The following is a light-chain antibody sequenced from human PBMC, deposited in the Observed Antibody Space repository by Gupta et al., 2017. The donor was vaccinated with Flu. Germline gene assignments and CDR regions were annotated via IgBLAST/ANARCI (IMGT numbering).Light chain of an antibody. V-gene: IGKV2-28*01. CDR3: MQALQTPLT. J-gene: IGKJ4*01. CDR1: QSLLHGDGNNY. Sequence: DIVMTQSPLSLPVTPGEPASISCRSSQSLLHGDGNNYLDWYLQKPGQSPQLLIYLGSNRASGVPDRFSGSGSGTDFTLKISRVEAEDVGVYYCMQALQTPLTFGGGTKVEI. CDR2: LGS.